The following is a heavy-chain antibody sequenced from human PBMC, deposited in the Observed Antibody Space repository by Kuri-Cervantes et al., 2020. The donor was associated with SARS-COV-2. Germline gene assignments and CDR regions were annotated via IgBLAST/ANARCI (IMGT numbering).Heavy chain of an antibody. J-gene: IGHJ3*02. CDR2: IYHSGST. Sequence: GSLRLSCTVSGGSISSYYWSWIRQPPGKGLEWIGYIYHSGSTNYNPSLKSRVIISVDTSKNQFSLKLSSVTAADTAVYYCARASEGAFDIWGQGTMVTVSS. CDR1: GGSISSYY. CDR3: ARASEGAFDI. V-gene: IGHV4-59*01.